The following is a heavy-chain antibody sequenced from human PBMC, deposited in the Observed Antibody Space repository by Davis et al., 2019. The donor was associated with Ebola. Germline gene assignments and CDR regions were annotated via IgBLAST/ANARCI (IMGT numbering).Heavy chain of an antibody. CDR1: GFTFSNAW. V-gene: IGHV3-15*01. Sequence: GESLKISCAASGFTFSNAWMSWVRQAPGKGLEWVGRIKSKTDGGTTDYAAPVKGRFTISRDDSKNTRYLQMNSLKTEDTAVYYCTTEIRAVVYSDYWGQGTLVTVSS. CDR3: TTEIRAVVYSDY. J-gene: IGHJ4*02. D-gene: IGHD4-23*01. CDR2: IKSKTDGGTT.